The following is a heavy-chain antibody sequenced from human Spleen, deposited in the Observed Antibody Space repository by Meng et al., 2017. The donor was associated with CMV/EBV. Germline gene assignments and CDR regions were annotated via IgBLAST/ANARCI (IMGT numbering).Heavy chain of an antibody. CDR2: IYYSGST. CDR3: ARGRPKRFWFDP. Sequence: TVSGGSISSGGYYWSWIRQHPGKGLEWIGYIYYSGSTYYNPSLKSRVTISVDTSKNQFSLKLSSVTAADTAVYYCARGRPKRFWFDPWGQGTLVTVSS. V-gene: IGHV4-31*03. CDR1: GGSISSGGYY. D-gene: IGHD3-3*01. J-gene: IGHJ5*02.